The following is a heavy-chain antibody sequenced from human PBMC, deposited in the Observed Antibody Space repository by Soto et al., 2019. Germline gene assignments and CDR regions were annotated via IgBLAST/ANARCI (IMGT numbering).Heavy chain of an antibody. CDR2: ISYDGSNK. CDR3: ARPGTYSYSTLQRGLGY. J-gene: IGHJ4*02. CDR1: GFTFSSYA. V-gene: IGHV3-30-3*01. D-gene: IGHD6-13*01. Sequence: GWSLRLSCAASGFTFSSYAMHWVRQAPGKGLEWVAVISYDGSNKYYADSVKGRFTISRDNSKNTLYLQMNSLRAEDTAVYYCARPGTYSYSTLQRGLGYWGQGTLVTVSS.